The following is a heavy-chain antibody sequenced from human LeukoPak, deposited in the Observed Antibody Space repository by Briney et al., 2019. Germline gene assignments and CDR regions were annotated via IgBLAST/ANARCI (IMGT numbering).Heavy chain of an antibody. CDR2: INPNSGDT. CDR3: ARDHRYIMRYHGANLDYFDY. Sequence: VASVKVSCTASGYTFTGYYVHWVRQAPGQGLEWMGWINPNSGDTDHAQKFQGRVTMTRDTSITTAYMELSRLRSDDTAVYYCARDHRYIMRYHGANLDYFDYWGQGTLVTVSS. D-gene: IGHD3-16*01. V-gene: IGHV1-2*02. J-gene: IGHJ4*02. CDR1: GYTFTGYY.